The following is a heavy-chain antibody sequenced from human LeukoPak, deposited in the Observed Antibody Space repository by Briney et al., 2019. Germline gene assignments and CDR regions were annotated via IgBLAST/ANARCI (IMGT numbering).Heavy chain of an antibody. V-gene: IGHV3-23*01. CDR3: ARGPLGYCSVTSCQFDY. CDR1: GFTFRNYA. Sequence: PGGSLRLSCAASGFTFRNYAMAWVRQAPGKGLEWVSAISGSGANTYFADSVKGRFTISRDNSKNTLYLQMNSLRVEDTAVYYCARGPLGYCSVTSCQFDYWGQGTLVTVSS. D-gene: IGHD2-2*01. CDR2: ISGSGANT. J-gene: IGHJ4*02.